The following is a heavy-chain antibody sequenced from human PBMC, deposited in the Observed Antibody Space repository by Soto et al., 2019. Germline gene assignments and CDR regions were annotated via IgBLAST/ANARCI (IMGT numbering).Heavy chain of an antibody. V-gene: IGHV4-4*02. CDR1: GGSISSSNW. CDR3: AGGGPTGYSDY. D-gene: IGHD3-9*01. Sequence: QVQLQESGPGLVKPSGTLSLTCAVSGGSISSSNWWSWVRQPPGKGLEWIGEIYHSGSTNYNPSLKRRVTRSGDKSTSQFSLKLSCVTAADTAVDYCAGGGPTGYSDYWGQGTLVTVSS. CDR2: IYHSGST. J-gene: IGHJ4*02.